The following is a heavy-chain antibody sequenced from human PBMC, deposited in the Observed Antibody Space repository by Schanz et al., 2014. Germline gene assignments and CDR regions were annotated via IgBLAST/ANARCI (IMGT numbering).Heavy chain of an antibody. CDR3: ASLYDREYFDY. D-gene: IGHD2-8*01. CDR1: GFSFSTHA. CDR2: INTSGGSR. Sequence: EVQLVESGGGLVQPGGSLRLSCAASGFSFSTHAMSWVRQAPGQGLEWVSGINTSGGSRYYAESVKGRFTISRDNSKNTVYLQMNSLRTEDTAVYYCASLYDREYFDYWGQGTLVTVSS. V-gene: IGHV3-23*04. J-gene: IGHJ4*02.